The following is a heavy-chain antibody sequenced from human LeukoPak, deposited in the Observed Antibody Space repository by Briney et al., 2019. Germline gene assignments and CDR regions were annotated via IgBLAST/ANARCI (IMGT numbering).Heavy chain of an antibody. D-gene: IGHD3-3*01. J-gene: IGHJ6*02. CDR3: ARDLTISGMDV. V-gene: IGHV3-33*01. CDR2: IWYDGSNK. Sequence: GGSLRLSCAASGFTFSSYGMPWVRQAPGKGLEWVAVIWYDGSNKYYADSVKGRFTISRDNSKNTLYLQMNSLRAEDTAVYYCARDLTISGMDVWGQGTTVTVSS. CDR1: GFTFSSYG.